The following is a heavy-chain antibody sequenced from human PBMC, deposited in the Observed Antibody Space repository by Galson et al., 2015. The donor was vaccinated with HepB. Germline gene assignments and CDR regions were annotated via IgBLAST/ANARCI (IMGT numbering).Heavy chain of an antibody. J-gene: IGHJ4*02. V-gene: IGHV1-18*04. Sequence: SVKVSCKASGSTFTSYVISWVRQAPGQGLEWPGRISGYNGHTNYAQNLQNKVTMTTDTSTSTAYLELRRLKSDDTAIYYCARGGTGSDYWGQGTLVTVSS. CDR1: GSTFTSYV. CDR3: ARGGTGSDY. CDR2: ISGYNGHT. D-gene: IGHD6-19*01.